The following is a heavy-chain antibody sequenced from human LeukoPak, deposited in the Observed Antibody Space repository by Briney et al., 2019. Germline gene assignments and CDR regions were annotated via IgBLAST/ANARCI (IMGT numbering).Heavy chain of an antibody. J-gene: IGHJ4*02. CDR3: ANYVSLLA. CDR2: INGDGSST. V-gene: IGHV3-74*01. Sequence: RGSLRDSCAASGFSSSSYLANWVCQAPGKGLVWVSGINGDGSSTAYADSVKGRFTISRDNAKNTLYLQMNSLRAEDTAVYYCANYVSLLAWGQGTLVTVSS. CDR1: GFSSSSYL. D-gene: IGHD3-10*02.